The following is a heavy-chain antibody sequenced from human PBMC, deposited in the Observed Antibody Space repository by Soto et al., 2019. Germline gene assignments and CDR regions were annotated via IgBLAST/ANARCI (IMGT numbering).Heavy chain of an antibody. CDR1: GGTFSSYA. CDR2: IIPIFGTA. V-gene: IGHV1-69*13. D-gene: IGHD3-22*01. J-gene: IGHJ4*02. CDR3: ASAPYDSSGYYHEVFDY. Sequence: GASVKVSCKASGGTFSSYAISWVRQAPGQGLEWMGGIIPIFGTANYAQKFQGRVTITADESTSTAYMELSSLRSEDTAVYYCASAPYDSSGYYHEVFDYWGQGTLVTVS.